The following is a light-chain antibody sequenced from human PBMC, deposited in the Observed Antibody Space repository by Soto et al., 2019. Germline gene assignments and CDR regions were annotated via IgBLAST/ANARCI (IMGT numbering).Light chain of an antibody. Sequence: EIVLTQSPGTLSLSPGERATLSCRASQSVSSSYLAWYQQKPGQAPRLLIYGASSRATGIPDRFSGSGSGTDITLTISRLETEDLAVYYWQQYGSSSLTFGGGTKVEIK. CDR3: QQYGSSSLT. CDR1: QSVSSSY. J-gene: IGKJ4*01. CDR2: GAS. V-gene: IGKV3-20*01.